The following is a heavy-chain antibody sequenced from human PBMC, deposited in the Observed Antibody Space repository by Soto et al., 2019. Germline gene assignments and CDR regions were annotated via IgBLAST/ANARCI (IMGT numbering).Heavy chain of an antibody. Sequence: QVQLVESGGGVVQPGRSLRLSCAASGFTFSSYGMHWVRQAPGKGLEWVAVIWYDGSNKYYADSVKGRFTISRDNXXNTLYRQMNSLRAEDTAVYYCARGYDIVVVVALDYWGQGTLVTVSS. V-gene: IGHV3-33*01. J-gene: IGHJ4*02. CDR2: IWYDGSNK. CDR1: GFTFSSYG. D-gene: IGHD2-15*01. CDR3: ARGYDIVVVVALDY.